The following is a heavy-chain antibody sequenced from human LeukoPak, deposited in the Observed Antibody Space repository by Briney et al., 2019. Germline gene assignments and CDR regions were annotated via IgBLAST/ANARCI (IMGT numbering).Heavy chain of an antibody. CDR1: GGSISSYY. Sequence: SETLSLTCTVSGGSISSYYWSWIRQPPGKGLEWIGYIYYSGSTNYNPSLKSRVTISVDTSKNQFSLKLSSVTAADTAVYYCARSRHYYDSSGYSGIFDCWGQGTLVTVSS. J-gene: IGHJ4*02. CDR3: ARSRHYYDSSGYSGIFDC. D-gene: IGHD3-22*01. V-gene: IGHV4-59*01. CDR2: IYYSGST.